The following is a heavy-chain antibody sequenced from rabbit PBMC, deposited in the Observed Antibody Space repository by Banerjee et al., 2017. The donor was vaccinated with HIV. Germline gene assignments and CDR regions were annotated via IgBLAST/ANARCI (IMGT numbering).Heavy chain of an antibody. CDR3: VRLGAGYNL. J-gene: IGHJ4*01. Sequence: QEQLEESGGDLVKPEGSLTLTCTASGFSYSTHYCICWVRQAPGKGLEWIGYIDPVFGSTYYASWVNGRFTISSHNAQNTLYLQLNSLTAADTATYFCVRLGAGYNLWGQGTLVTVS. CDR2: IDPVFGST. D-gene: IGHD4-1*01. CDR1: GFSYSTHYC. V-gene: IGHV1S45*01.